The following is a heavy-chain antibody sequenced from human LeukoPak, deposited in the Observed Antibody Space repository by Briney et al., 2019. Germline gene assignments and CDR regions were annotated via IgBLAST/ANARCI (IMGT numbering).Heavy chain of an antibody. D-gene: IGHD6-19*01. V-gene: IGHV3-48*01. CDR3: ARDSSDSSGWSPFGY. Sequence: GGSLRLSCAASGFTFSSYSMNWVRQAPGKGLEWVSYISSSSSTIYYADSVKGRFTISRDNAKNSLYLQMNSLRAEDTAVYYCARDSSDSSGWSPFGYWGQGTLVTVSS. CDR1: GFTFSSYS. J-gene: IGHJ4*02. CDR2: ISSSSSTI.